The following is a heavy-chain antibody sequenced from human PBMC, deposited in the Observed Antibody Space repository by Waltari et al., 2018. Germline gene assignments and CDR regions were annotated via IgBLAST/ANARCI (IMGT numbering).Heavy chain of an antibody. J-gene: IGHJ6*02. V-gene: IGHV4-59*11. CDR2: IYYSGST. D-gene: IGHD6-6*01. Sequence: QVQLQESGPGLVKPSETLSLTCTVSGGSISSHYWSWIRQPPGKGLEWIGYIYYSGSTNYNPSLKSRVTISVDTSKNQFSLKLSSVTAADTAVYYCARRIAARVGYYYYGMDVWGQGTTVTVSS. CDR1: GGSISSHY. CDR3: ARRIAARVGYYYYGMDV.